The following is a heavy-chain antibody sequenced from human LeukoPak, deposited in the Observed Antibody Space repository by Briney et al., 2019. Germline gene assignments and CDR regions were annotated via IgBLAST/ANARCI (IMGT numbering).Heavy chain of an antibody. J-gene: IGHJ3*02. CDR2: ISSSGSTI. D-gene: IGHD3-16*01. V-gene: IGHV3-48*03. Sequence: GGSLRLSCAASGFTFSSYEMNWVRQAPGKGLEWVSYISSSGSTIYYADSVKGRFTISRDNAKNSLYLQMNSLRAEDTAVYYCARLGRLGAFDIWGQGTMVTVSS. CDR1: GFTFSSYE. CDR3: ARLGRLGAFDI.